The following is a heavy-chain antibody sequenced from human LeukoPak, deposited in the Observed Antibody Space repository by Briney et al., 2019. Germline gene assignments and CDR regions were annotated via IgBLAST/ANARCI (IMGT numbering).Heavy chain of an antibody. Sequence: TETLSLTCAVYGGSFSGYYWSWIRQPPGKGLEWIGEINHSGSTNYNPSLKSRVTISVDTSKNQFSLKLSSVTAADTAVYYCARWELLSYYGMDVWGQGTTVTVSS. J-gene: IGHJ6*02. CDR3: ARWELLSYYGMDV. CDR2: INHSGST. CDR1: GGSFSGYY. D-gene: IGHD3-10*01. V-gene: IGHV4-34*01.